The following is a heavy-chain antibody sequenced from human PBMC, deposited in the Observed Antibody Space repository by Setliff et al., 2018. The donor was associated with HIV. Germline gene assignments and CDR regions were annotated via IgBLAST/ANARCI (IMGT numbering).Heavy chain of an antibody. Sequence: VSCKASGYSFINYGISWVRQAPGQGLEWMGWISAYNGNTDYAPRLLGRVTMTTDTSTSTAYMELRSLSSDDTAVYYCARARLQGIVTAVGPRDNCLDPWGQGTRVTVS. CDR3: ARARLQGIVTAVGPRDNCLDP. CDR2: ISAYNGNT. V-gene: IGHV1-18*01. D-gene: IGHD1-26*01. J-gene: IGHJ5*02. CDR1: GYSFINYG.